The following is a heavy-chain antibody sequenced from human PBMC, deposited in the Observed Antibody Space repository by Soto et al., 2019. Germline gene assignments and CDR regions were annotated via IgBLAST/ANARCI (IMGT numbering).Heavy chain of an antibody. Sequence: SQTLSLTCAISGDSVSSYSAAWNWIRQSPSGGLEWLGRTYYRSRFFSDYAESVKSRIIINPDTSKNQFSLQLRSVTPEDTAVYYCVRDRYSSSGWFDPWGQGTPVTVSS. D-gene: IGHD3-10*01. J-gene: IGHJ5*02. CDR2: TYYRSRFFS. CDR3: VRDRYSSSGWFDP. V-gene: IGHV6-1*01. CDR1: GDSVSSYSAA.